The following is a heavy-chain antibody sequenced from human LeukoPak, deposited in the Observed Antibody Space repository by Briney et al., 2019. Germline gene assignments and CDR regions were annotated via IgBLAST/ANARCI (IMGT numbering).Heavy chain of an antibody. CDR2: ISISGGST. D-gene: IGHD6-19*01. J-gene: IGHJ4*02. CDR1: GVTFTNYA. V-gene: IGHV3-23*01. Sequence: GGSLRLSCAASGVTFTNYAMTWVRQAPGKGLEWVSGISISGGSTDYSDSVKGRFTISRDNSKNTLYLQMNSLRAEDTAVYYCAKVPAGNKVEYWGQGTLVTVSS. CDR3: AKVPAGNKVEY.